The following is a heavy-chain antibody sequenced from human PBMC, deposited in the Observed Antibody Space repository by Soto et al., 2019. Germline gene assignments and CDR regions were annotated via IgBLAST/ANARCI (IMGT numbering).Heavy chain of an antibody. CDR2: INAGSGNT. CDR3: ARDTETLGPRASDALDI. J-gene: IGHJ3*02. Sequence: GASVKVSCKATGYTFSAYTMNWVRQAPGQGLEWMGWINAGSGNTKYSQNFQGRVSITRDTSASTVYMELTGLTSEDTAVYYCARDTETLGPRASDALDIWGQGTMVTVSS. V-gene: IGHV1-3*01. D-gene: IGHD3-3*02. CDR1: GYTFSAYT.